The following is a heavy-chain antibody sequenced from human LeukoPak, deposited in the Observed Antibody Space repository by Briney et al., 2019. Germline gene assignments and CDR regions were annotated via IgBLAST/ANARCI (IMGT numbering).Heavy chain of an antibody. CDR3: VGGDY. CDR2: INQDGSDK. CDR1: GLTFSIHW. Sequence: GGSLRLSCAASGLTFSIHWMNWVRQAPGKGLEGVANINQDGSDKYYVDSVKGRFTISRDNTKNSLYLQMNSLRAEDTAVYYCVGGDYWGQGTLVTVSS. J-gene: IGHJ4*02. V-gene: IGHV3-7*01.